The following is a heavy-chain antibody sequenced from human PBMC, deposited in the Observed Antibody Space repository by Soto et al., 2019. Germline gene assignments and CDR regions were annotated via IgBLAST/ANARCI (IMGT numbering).Heavy chain of an antibody. V-gene: IGHV1-69*13. CDR1: GGTFSSYA. CDR3: ARVSGITGTRDYYYYYGMDV. CDR2: IIPIFGTA. J-gene: IGHJ6*02. D-gene: IGHD1-20*01. Sequence: SVKVSCKASGGTFSSYAISWVRQAPGQGLEWMGGIIPIFGTANYAQKFQGRVTITADESTSTAYMELSSLRSEDTAVYYCARVSGITGTRDYYYYYGMDVWGQGTTVTVSS.